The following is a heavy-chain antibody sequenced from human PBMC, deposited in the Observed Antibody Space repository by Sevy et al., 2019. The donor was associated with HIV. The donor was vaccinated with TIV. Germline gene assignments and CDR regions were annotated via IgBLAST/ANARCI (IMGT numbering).Heavy chain of an antibody. CDR3: ARDGYNWIPFDR. Sequence: GGSLRLSCVASGFTLNSYAMSWVRQAPGKGLEWISDIGGTGARKNYADAGVGRFTISSDNSKNTLYLQRNSLRAEDTAIYYCARDGYNWIPFDRWGQGTLVTVSS. CDR1: GFTLNSYA. D-gene: IGHD1-20*01. CDR2: IGGTGARK. J-gene: IGHJ5*02. V-gene: IGHV3-23*01.